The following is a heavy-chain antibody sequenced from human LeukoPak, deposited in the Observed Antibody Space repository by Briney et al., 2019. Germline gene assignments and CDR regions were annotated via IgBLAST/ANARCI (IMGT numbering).Heavy chain of an antibody. Sequence: GGTLRLSCTASGYSFSGSWMSWVRQLPGKGLEWLADMNPDVSTIVSVDSVKGRFPISRNNAKNSVYLQMDRLRAEDTAVYYCARDPLNGALDIWGQGTLVTVSS. CDR2: MNPDVSTI. CDR1: GYSFSGSW. CDR3: ARDPLNGALDI. J-gene: IGHJ3*02. V-gene: IGHV3-7*01.